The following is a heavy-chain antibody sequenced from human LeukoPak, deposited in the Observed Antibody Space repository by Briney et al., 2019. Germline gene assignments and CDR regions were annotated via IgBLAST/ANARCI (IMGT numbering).Heavy chain of an antibody. D-gene: IGHD6-19*01. CDR3: ATEPLSGWYDY. J-gene: IGHJ4*02. Sequence: ASVKISCKASGYTFTGYYMHWVQQAPGKGLEWMGRVDPEDGETIYAEKFQGRVTITADTSTDTAYMELSSLRSEDTAVYYCATEPLSGWYDYWGQGTLVTVSS. V-gene: IGHV1-69-2*01. CDR1: GYTFTGYY. CDR2: VDPEDGET.